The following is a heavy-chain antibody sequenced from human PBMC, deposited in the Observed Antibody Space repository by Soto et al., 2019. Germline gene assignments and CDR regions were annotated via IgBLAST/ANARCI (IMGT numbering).Heavy chain of an antibody. CDR3: ARLGSSGWYQGSDFDY. V-gene: IGHV4-39*01. Sequence: QLQLQASGPGLVKPPETLSLTCTVSSGSISRGPYYWGWVRQPPGKGLEWIGTISHSGRNYYNPSLKGRVTISADTSKNQFSLRLTSVTAADTAVYFCARLGSSGWYQGSDFDYWGQGTLVTVSS. J-gene: IGHJ4*02. CDR1: SGSISRGPYY. CDR2: ISHSGRN. D-gene: IGHD6-19*01.